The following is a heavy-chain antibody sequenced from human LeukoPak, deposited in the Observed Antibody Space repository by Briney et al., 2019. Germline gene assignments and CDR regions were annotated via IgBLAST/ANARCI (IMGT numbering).Heavy chain of an antibody. CDR2: IKSKTDGRTT. D-gene: IGHD1-26*01. CDR1: GFTFSNAW. CDR3: RSVGATLPVDY. Sequence: PGGSLRLSCAASGFTFSNAWMSRVRQAPGKGLEWVGRIKSKTDGRTTDYAAPVKGRFTISRDDSKNTLYLQMNSLKTEDTAVYYCRSVGATLPVDYWGQGTLVTVSS. V-gene: IGHV3-15*01. J-gene: IGHJ4*02.